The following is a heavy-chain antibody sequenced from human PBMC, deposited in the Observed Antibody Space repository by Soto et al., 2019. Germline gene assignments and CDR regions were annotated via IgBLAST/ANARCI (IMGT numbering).Heavy chain of an antibody. CDR2: ISAYNGNT. CDR1: GYTFTG. V-gene: IGHV1-18*01. CDR3: ARTRCSSTSCYAADY. D-gene: IGHD2-2*01. Sequence: EASVKGSCKASGYTFTGISGVRQAPGQGLEWMGWISAYNGNTNYAQKLQGRVTMATDTSTSTAYMELRSLTSDDTAVYYCARTRCSSTSCYAADYWGQGTLVTVSS. J-gene: IGHJ4*02.